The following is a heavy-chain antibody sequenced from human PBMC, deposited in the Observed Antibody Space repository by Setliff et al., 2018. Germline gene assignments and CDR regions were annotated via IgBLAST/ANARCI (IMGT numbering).Heavy chain of an antibody. CDR3: ARTGWGKYAFDL. Sequence: PGGSLRLSCVGSGFTFSDYWMSWVRQAPGKGLEWVAIIKQDGSETVYADSVKGRLTISRDNAKNSLYLQMNSLRAEDTAVYYCARTGWGKYAFDLWGQGAMVTVSS. J-gene: IGHJ3*01. CDR2: IKQDGSET. V-gene: IGHV3-7*01. CDR1: GFTFSDYW. D-gene: IGHD3-16*01.